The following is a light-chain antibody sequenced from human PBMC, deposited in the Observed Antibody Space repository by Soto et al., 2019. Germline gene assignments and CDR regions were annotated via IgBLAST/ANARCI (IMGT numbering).Light chain of an antibody. J-gene: IGKJ1*01. CDR2: GAS. V-gene: IGKV3-20*01. Sequence: EIVLTQSPGTLSLSPGDRATLSCRASQSVNSNYLAWYQQKPGQAPGLLIYGASIRATGIPDRFSGSGSGTDVTLTIRRLEPEDFAMYFCHQYGSSPRTFGQGTKVEIK. CDR3: HQYGSSPRT. CDR1: QSVNSNY.